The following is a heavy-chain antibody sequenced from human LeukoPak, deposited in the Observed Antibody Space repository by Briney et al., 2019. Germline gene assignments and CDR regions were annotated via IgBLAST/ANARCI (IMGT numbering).Heavy chain of an antibody. CDR3: ASLAQNYYDSSGYYYNWFDP. Sequence: SSVKVSCKASGGTFSSYTISWVRQAPGQGLEWIGRIIPILGIANYAQKFQGRVTITADKSTSTDYMELSRLRSEDTAVYYCASLAQNYYDSSGYYYNWFDPWGQGTLVTVSS. J-gene: IGHJ5*02. CDR1: GGTFSSYT. V-gene: IGHV1-69*02. CDR2: IIPILGIA. D-gene: IGHD3-22*01.